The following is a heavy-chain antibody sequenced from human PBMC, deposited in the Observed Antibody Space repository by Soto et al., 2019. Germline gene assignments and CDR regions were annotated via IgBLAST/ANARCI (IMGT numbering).Heavy chain of an antibody. V-gene: IGHV3-23*01. CDR1: GFTFSSYA. J-gene: IGHJ4*02. CDR3: AKGRTPLSGRFDY. D-gene: IGHD5-12*01. CDR2: ISGSGGST. Sequence: GGSLRLSCAASGFTFSSYAMSWVRQAPGKGLEWVSGISGSGGSTYYADSVKGRFTISRDNSKNTLYLQMNSLRAEDAAVYYCAKGRTPLSGRFDYWGQGTLVTVSS.